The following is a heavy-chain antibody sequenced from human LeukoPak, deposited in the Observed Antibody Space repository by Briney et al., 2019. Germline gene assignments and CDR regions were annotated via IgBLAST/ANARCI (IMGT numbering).Heavy chain of an antibody. J-gene: IGHJ4*02. CDR3: ASGDILTGYYSGYYFDY. CDR2: INPNSGGT. Sequence: ASVKVSCKASGYTFTGYYMHWVRQAPGQGLELMGRINPNSGGTNYAQKFQGRVTMTRDTSISTAYMELSRLRSDDTAVYHCASGDILTGYYSGYYFDYWGQGTLVTVSS. V-gene: IGHV1-2*06. CDR1: GYTFTGYY. D-gene: IGHD3-9*01.